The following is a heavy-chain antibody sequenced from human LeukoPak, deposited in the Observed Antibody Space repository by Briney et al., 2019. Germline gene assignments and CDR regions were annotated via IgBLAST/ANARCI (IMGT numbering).Heavy chain of an antibody. D-gene: IGHD6-6*01. Sequence: GGSLRLSCAVSGFTFSDYYMSWIRQAPEKGLEWVSYISGSGNNIYYADSVKGRFTISRDNAKNSLYLQINSLRVEDTAMYYCARGGQPVHRYWGQGTLVTVSS. V-gene: IGHV3-11*04. CDR3: ARGGQPVHRY. CDR1: GFTFSDYY. J-gene: IGHJ4*02. CDR2: ISGSGNNI.